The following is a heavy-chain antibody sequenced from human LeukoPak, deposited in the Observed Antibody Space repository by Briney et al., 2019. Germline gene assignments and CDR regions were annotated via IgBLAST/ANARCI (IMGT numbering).Heavy chain of an antibody. Sequence: GASVKVSCKVSGYSLSEVSTHWVRQAPGKGLEWMGGFDPEDGEAIYAQKVQGRPTMTEDTSTDTAFMELRSLKSEDTAVYYCVTDIRSGWRNYWGQGTLITVSS. V-gene: IGHV1-24*01. CDR3: VTDIRSGWRNY. D-gene: IGHD6-19*01. CDR2: FDPEDGEA. CDR1: GYSLSEVS. J-gene: IGHJ4*02.